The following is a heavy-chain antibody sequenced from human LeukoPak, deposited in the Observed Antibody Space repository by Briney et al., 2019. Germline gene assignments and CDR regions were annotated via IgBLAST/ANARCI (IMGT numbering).Heavy chain of an antibody. CDR2: INPSGGST. CDR3: ARAPGYYDSSGVFDY. V-gene: IGHV1-46*01. D-gene: IGHD3-22*01. CDR1: GYTFTSYY. J-gene: IGHJ4*02. Sequence: ASVKVSCKASGYTFTSYYMYWVRQAPGQGLEWMGIINPSGGSTSCAQKFQGRVTMTRDTSTSTVYMELSSLRSEDTAVYYCARAPGYYDSSGVFDYWGQGTLVTVSS.